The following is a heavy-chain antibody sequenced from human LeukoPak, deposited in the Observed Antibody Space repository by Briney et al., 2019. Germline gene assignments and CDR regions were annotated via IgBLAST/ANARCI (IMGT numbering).Heavy chain of an antibody. CDR1: GSTFSSYA. Sequence: ASVKVSCKASGSTFSSYAISWVRQAPGQGLEWMGRIIPILGIANYAQKFQGSVTITADKSTSTAYMELSSLRSEDTAVYYCVRDARWYQLVETVWFDPWGQGTLVTVSS. J-gene: IGHJ5*02. CDR2: IIPILGIA. CDR3: VRDARWYQLVETVWFDP. D-gene: IGHD2-2*01. V-gene: IGHV1-69*04.